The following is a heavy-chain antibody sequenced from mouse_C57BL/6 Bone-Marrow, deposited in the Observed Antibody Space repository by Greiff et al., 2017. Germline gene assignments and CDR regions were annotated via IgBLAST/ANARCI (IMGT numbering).Heavy chain of an antibody. V-gene: IGHV1-64*01. CDR1: GYTFTSYW. Sequence: QVQLQPPGAELVKPGASVKLSCKASGYTFTSYWMHWVKQRPGQGLEWIGMIHPNSGSTNYNEKFKSKARLTVDKSSSTAYMQRSSLTSEDSAVYYCAGFTTGRFDYWGQGTTRTVSS. J-gene: IGHJ2*01. CDR2: IHPNSGST. CDR3: AGFTTGRFDY. D-gene: IGHD2-12*01.